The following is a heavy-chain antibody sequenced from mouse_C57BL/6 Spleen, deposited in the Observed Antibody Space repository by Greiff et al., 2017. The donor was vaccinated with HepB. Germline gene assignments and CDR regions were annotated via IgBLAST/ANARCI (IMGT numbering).Heavy chain of an antibody. Sequence: QVQLQQPGTELVKPGASVKLSCKASGYTFTSYWMHWVKQRPGQGLEWIGNINPSNGGTNYNEKFKSKATLTVDKSSSTAYMQLSCLPSEDSEVYDCARWAAQDPAYWGQGTLVTVSA. J-gene: IGHJ3*01. CDR3: ARWAAQDPAY. D-gene: IGHD3-2*02. CDR1: GYTFTSYW. CDR2: INPSNGGT. V-gene: IGHV1-53*01.